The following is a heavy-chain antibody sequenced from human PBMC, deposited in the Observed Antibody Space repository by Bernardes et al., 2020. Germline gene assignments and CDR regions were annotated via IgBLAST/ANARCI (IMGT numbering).Heavy chain of an antibody. D-gene: IGHD3-3*01. J-gene: IGHJ3*02. V-gene: IGHV3-21*01. CDR3: ARATFWSGYYLDAFDI. Sequence: LKVFCAASGFTFSSYSMNWVRQAPGKGLEWVSSISSSSSYIYYADSVKGRFTISRDNAKNSLYLQMNSLRAEDTAVYYCARATFWSGYYLDAFDIWGQGTMVTVSS. CDR1: GFTFSSYS. CDR2: ISSSSSYI.